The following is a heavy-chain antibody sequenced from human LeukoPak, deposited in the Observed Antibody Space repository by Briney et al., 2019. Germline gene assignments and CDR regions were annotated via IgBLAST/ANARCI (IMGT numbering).Heavy chain of an antibody. D-gene: IGHD6-19*01. CDR3: ARPHVQWLVPYYFDY. CDR2: ISWNSGSI. CDR1: GFAFDDYA. Sequence: GGSLRLSCAASGFAFDDYAMRWVRQAPGKGLEWVSGISWNSGSIGYADSVKGRFTISRDNSKNTLYLQMNSLRAEDTAVYYCARPHVQWLVPYYFDYWGQGTLVTVSS. J-gene: IGHJ4*02. V-gene: IGHV3-9*01.